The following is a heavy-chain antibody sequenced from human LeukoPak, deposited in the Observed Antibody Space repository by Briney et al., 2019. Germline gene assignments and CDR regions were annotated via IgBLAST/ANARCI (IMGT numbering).Heavy chain of an antibody. Sequence: KASETLSLTCTVSGGSISTYYWSWIRQPPGKGLEWIGYIYYSGSTTYNPSLKSRVTISVDTSKNQFSLKLSAVTAADTAVYYCARSSSTGSYWADYWGQGTLVTVSS. V-gene: IGHV4-59*01. CDR1: GGSISTYY. CDR3: ARSSSTGSYWADY. D-gene: IGHD1-26*01. J-gene: IGHJ4*02. CDR2: IYYSGST.